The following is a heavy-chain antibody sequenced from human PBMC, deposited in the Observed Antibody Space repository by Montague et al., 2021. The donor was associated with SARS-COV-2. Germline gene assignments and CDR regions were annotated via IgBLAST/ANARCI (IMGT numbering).Heavy chain of an antibody. CDR2: ISMSETRT. D-gene: IGHD5-18*01. CDR3: ASVASEHTAMAPDY. J-gene: IGHJ4*02. Sequence: SLRLSCEAAGFTFSRYRMNWVRQAPGKGLEWISYISMSETRTQYADSVKGRFTISRDNARNSLYLQMRSLTGGDTAVYYCASVASEHTAMAPDYWGQGTLVTVSS. V-gene: IGHV3-48*04. CDR1: GFTFSRYR.